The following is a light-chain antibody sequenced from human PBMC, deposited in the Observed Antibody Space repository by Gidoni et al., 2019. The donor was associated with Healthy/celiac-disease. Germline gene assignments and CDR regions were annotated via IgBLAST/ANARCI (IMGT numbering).Light chain of an antibody. Sequence: SSELTQDPAVSVALGQTVRITCQGDSLRSYYVSWYQQKPGQAPVLVIYGKNNRPSGIPDRFSGSSSGNTASLTITGAQAEDEADYYCNSRDSSGNLVVFGGGTKLTVL. CDR2: GKN. CDR1: SLRSYY. CDR3: NSRDSSGNLVV. V-gene: IGLV3-19*01. J-gene: IGLJ2*01.